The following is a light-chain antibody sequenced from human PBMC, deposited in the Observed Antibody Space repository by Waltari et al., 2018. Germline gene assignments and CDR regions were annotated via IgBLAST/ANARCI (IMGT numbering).Light chain of an antibody. CDR3: QHYHNWPST. Sequence: IVMTQSPAPLPVSPGGRVTLSCRASQNIGSHLAWYQQKPGQAPRLLIFDASTRATGIPARFGGSGSGTEFTLTISSLQSEDSAIYDCQHYHNWPSTFGQGTRLEIK. V-gene: IGKV3-15*01. CDR1: QNIGSH. CDR2: DAS. J-gene: IGKJ5*01.